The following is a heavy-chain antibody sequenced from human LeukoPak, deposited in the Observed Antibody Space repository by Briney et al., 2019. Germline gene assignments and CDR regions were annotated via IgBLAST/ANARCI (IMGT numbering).Heavy chain of an antibody. CDR2: ISCDGSNK. CDR3: ARGQHLDYLDY. V-gene: IGHV3-30-3*01. D-gene: IGHD6-13*01. J-gene: IGHJ4*02. CDR1: GFTFSSYA. Sequence: PGRSLGLSCAASGFTFSSYAMHWVRQAPGKGLEWVAVISCDGSNKYYADSVKGRFTISRDNSKNTLYLQMNSLRAEDTAVYYCARGQHLDYLDYWGQGTLVTVSS.